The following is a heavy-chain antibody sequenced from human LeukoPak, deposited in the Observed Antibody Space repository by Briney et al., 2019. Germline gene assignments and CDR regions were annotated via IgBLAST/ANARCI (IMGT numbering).Heavy chain of an antibody. J-gene: IGHJ6*02. V-gene: IGHV4-4*07. D-gene: IGHD2-8*01. CDR1: GGSISSYY. Sequence: SETLSLTCTVSGGSISSYYWSWIRQPAGKGLEWIGRIYTSGSTNYNPSLKSRVTMSVDTSKNQFSLKLSSVTAADTTVYYCARDNGPSIRYGMDVWGQGTTVTVSS. CDR2: IYTSGST. CDR3: ARDNGPSIRYGMDV.